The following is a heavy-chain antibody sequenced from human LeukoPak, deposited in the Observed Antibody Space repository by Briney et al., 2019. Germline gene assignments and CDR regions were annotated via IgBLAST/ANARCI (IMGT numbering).Heavy chain of an antibody. CDR3: ARDQHMRKYDFWSGYSYYMDV. J-gene: IGHJ6*03. D-gene: IGHD3-3*01. CDR1: GFTFSSYG. V-gene: IGHV3-33*01. CDR2: IWYDGSNK. Sequence: PGGSLRLSCAASGFTFSSYGMHWVRQAPGKGLEWVAVIWYDGSNKYYADSVKGRFTISRDNAKNSLYLQMNSLRAEDTAVYYCARDQHMRKYDFWSGYSYYMDVWGKGTTVTVSS.